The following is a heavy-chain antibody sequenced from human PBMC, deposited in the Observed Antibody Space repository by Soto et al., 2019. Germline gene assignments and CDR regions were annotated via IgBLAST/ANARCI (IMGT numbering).Heavy chain of an antibody. Sequence: QVQLQQWGAGLLKPSETLSLTCAVYGGSFSGYYWSWIRQPPGKGLEWIGEINHSGSTNYNPSLKSRVTISVDTSKTQFSLKLSSVTAADTAVYYCADGAATYAFDIWGQGTMVTVSS. CDR3: ADGAATYAFDI. CDR1: GGSFSGYY. V-gene: IGHV4-34*01. J-gene: IGHJ3*02. D-gene: IGHD2-15*01. CDR2: INHSGST.